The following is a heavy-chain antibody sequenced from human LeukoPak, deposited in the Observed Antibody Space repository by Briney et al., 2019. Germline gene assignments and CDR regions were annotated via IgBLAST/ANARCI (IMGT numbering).Heavy chain of an antibody. CDR1: GFTFSSYS. Sequence: PGGSLRLSCAASGFTFSSYSMNWVRQAPGKGLEWVAVISYDGSNKYYADSVKGRFTISRDNSKNTLYLQMNSLRAEDTAVYYCTRGLGKYCSGGSCYSTVGFDYWGQGTLVTVSS. V-gene: IGHV3-30*03. CDR3: TRGLGKYCSGGSCYSTVGFDY. J-gene: IGHJ4*02. D-gene: IGHD2-15*01. CDR2: ISYDGSNK.